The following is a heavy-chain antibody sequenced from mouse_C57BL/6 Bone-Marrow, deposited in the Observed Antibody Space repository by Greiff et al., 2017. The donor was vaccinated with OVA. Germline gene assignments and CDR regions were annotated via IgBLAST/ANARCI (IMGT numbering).Heavy chain of an antibody. J-gene: IGHJ1*03. CDR3: ARKANWDPYWYFDV. D-gene: IGHD4-1*01. V-gene: IGHV2-6*02. Sequence: VKLLESGPGLVAPSQSLSITCTVSGFSLTSYGVHWVRQPPGKGLEWLVVIWSDGSTTYNSALKSRLSISKDNTKSQVFLKMNSLQTDDTAMYYCARKANWDPYWYFDVWGTGTTVTVSS. CDR1: GFSLTSYG. CDR2: IWSDGST.